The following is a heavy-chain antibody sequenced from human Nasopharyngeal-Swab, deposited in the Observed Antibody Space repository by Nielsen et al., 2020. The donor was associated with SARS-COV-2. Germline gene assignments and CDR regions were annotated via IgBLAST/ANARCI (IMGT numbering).Heavy chain of an antibody. CDR1: GGTFSSYA. J-gene: IGHJ6*02. CDR3: ARVPTPEVYYYGMDV. Sequence: SVKVSCKASGGTFSSYAINWLRHVPGQGLEWMGGIIPIFTRPNTAQKFQGRVTLTADDSTSTAYMELSSLRYEDTAVYYCARVPTPEVYYYGMDVWGQGTSVTVSS. V-gene: IGHV1-69*13. D-gene: IGHD1-14*01. CDR2: IIPIFTRP.